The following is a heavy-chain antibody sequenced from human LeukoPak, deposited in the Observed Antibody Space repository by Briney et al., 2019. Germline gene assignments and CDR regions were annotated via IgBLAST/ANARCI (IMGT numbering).Heavy chain of an antibody. CDR1: GYSISSGYY. D-gene: IGHD3-22*01. J-gene: IGHJ5*02. CDR2: IYYSGST. Sequence: SETLSLTCTVSGYSISSGYYWGWIRQPPGKGLEWIGYIYYSGSTNYNPSLKSRVTVSVDTSKNQFSLKLSSVTAADTAVYYCARDNYYDSSGYASRYNWFDPGGQGTLVTVSS. CDR3: ARDNYYDSSGYASRYNWFDP. V-gene: IGHV4-61*01.